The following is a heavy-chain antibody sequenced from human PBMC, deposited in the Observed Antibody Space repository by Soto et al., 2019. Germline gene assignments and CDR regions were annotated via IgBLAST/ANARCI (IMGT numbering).Heavy chain of an antibody. Sequence: PSETLSLTCTVSGGSVSSGSYYWSWIRQPPGKGLEWIGYIYYSGSTNYNPSLKSRVTISVDTSKNQFSLKLSSVTTADTAVYYCARGYCSGGSCYSRFFDYWGQGTLVTVSS. CDR1: GGSVSSGSYY. CDR2: IYYSGST. D-gene: IGHD2-15*01. CDR3: ARGYCSGGSCYSRFFDY. V-gene: IGHV4-61*01. J-gene: IGHJ4*02.